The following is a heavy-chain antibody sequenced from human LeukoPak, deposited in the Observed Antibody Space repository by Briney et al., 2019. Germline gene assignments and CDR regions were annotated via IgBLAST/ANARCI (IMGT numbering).Heavy chain of an antibody. CDR3: AKELDSSGYSNFDS. J-gene: IGHJ4*02. CDR2: ITWNSGII. Sequence: GGSLRLSCAASGFTFDDYAMHWVRQAPGKGLEWVSGITWNSGIIGYADSVQGRFTISRDNAKNSLYLQMNSLIPEDTALYYCAKELDSSGYSNFDSWGQGTLVTVSS. D-gene: IGHD3-22*01. V-gene: IGHV3-9*01. CDR1: GFTFDDYA.